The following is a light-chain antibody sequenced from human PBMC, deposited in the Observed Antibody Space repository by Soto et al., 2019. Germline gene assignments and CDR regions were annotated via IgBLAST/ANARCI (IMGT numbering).Light chain of an antibody. CDR1: QSVSSSS. J-gene: IGKJ1*01. CDR2: GAS. CDR3: QQYGTWT. Sequence: EIVLTQSPGTLSLSPGERATLSCGASQSVSSSSLAWYQQKPGQAPRLLIYGASSRATGIPDRFSGSGSGTDFTLTISRLEPEDFAVYYCQQYGTWTFGQGTKVDIK. V-gene: IGKV3-20*01.